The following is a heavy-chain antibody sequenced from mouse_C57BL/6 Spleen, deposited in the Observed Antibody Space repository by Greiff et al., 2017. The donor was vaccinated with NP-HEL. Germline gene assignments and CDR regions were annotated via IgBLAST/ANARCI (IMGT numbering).Heavy chain of an antibody. Sequence: EVQRVESVAELVRPGASVKLSCTASGFNINNTYMHWVKQRPEQGLEWIGRIDPANGNTKYAPKFQGKATITADTSSNTAYLQLSSLTSEDTAIYYCARDDYDDEYYFDYWGQGTTLTVSS. J-gene: IGHJ2*01. CDR1: GFNINNTY. CDR2: IDPANGNT. CDR3: ARDDYDDEYYFDY. V-gene: IGHV14-3*01. D-gene: IGHD2-4*01.